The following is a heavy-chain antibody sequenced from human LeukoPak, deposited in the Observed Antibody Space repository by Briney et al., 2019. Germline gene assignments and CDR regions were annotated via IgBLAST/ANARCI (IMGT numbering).Heavy chain of an antibody. D-gene: IGHD2-21*02. Sequence: PGGSLRLSCAASGFSFSNYSMYWVRQAPGKGLEWVSSISSSSTYIYYTESVKGRFTISRDNAKNSLFLQMNGLRAEDSAVYYCAREPHDFHEEDGFDIWGQGTLVTVSS. J-gene: IGHJ3*02. CDR2: ISSSSTYI. CDR1: GFSFSNYS. CDR3: AREPHDFHEEDGFDI. V-gene: IGHV3-21*01.